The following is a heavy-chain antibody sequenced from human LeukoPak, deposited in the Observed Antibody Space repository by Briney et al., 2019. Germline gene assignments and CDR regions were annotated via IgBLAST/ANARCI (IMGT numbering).Heavy chain of an antibody. J-gene: IGHJ5*02. V-gene: IGHV4-4*07. CDR2: IYNSGST. CDR3: ARERGYSSGWYVRWFDP. D-gene: IGHD6-19*01. Sequence: SETLSLTCTVSGGSISSYYWSWIRQPAGKGLEWIGRIYNSGSTNYNPSLKSRVTISVDTSKNQFSLKLSSVTAADTAVYYCARERGYSSGWYVRWFDPWGQGTLVTVSS. CDR1: GGSISSYY.